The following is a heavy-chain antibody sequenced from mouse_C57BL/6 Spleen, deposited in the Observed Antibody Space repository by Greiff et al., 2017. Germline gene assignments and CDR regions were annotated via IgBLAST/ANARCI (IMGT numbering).Heavy chain of an antibody. CDR2: ISYDGSN. Sequence: VQLKQSGPGLVKPSQSLSLTCSVTGYSITSGYYWNWIRQFPGNKLEWMGYISYDGSNNYNPSLKNRISITRDTSKNQFFLKLNSVTTEDTATYYCAREGSISHFDYWGQGTTLTVSS. D-gene: IGHD1-1*01. J-gene: IGHJ2*01. V-gene: IGHV3-6*01. CDR3: AREGSISHFDY. CDR1: GYSITSGYY.